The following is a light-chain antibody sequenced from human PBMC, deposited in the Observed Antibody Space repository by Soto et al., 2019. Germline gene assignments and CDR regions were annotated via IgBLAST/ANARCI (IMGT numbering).Light chain of an antibody. J-gene: IGLJ1*01. CDR2: RNN. Sequence: VLTQPPSASGTPGQRVTISCSGSSSNIGSNYVYWYQQLPGTAPKLLIYRNNQRPSGVPDRFSGSKSGTSASLASSGLRSEDEADYYCAAWDDSLSVYYVFGTGTKLTVL. CDR1: SSNIGSNY. CDR3: AAWDDSLSVYYV. V-gene: IGLV1-47*01.